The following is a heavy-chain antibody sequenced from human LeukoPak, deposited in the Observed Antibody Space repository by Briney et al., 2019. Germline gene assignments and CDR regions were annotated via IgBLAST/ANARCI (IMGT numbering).Heavy chain of an antibody. D-gene: IGHD2-2*01. CDR3: AKDRKTCSSTSCYAFPGCWFDP. CDR1: GFTFSSYA. Sequence: PGGSLRLSCAASGFTFSSYAMSWVRQAPGKGLEWVSAISGSGGSTYYADSVRGRFTIPRDNPKDTLYLQMNSLRAENTALYYCAKDRKTCSSTSCYAFPGCWFDPWGQGTLATVSS. CDR2: ISGSGGST. J-gene: IGHJ5*02. V-gene: IGHV3-23*01.